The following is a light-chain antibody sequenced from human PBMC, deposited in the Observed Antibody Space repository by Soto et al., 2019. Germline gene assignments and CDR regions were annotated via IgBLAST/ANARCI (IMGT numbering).Light chain of an antibody. CDR2: LNSDGSH. CDR1: SGHSSYA. V-gene: IGLV4-69*01. CDR3: QNWGTCLPLG. Sequence: QLVLTQSPSASASLGASVKLTCTLSSGHSSYAIAWHQQQPEKGPRYLMKLNSDGSHSKGDGIPDRFSGSSSGAERYLTIPRLQSWDEGDQYCQNWGTCLPLGVGGRDKLTVL. J-gene: IGLJ2*01.